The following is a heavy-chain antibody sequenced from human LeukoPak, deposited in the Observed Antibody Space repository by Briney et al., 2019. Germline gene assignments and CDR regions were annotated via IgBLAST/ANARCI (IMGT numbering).Heavy chain of an antibody. CDR1: GGSISSYY. CDR2: IYNSGNT. J-gene: IGHJ5*02. D-gene: IGHD3-16*01. CDR3: ARESGSYLWRSWLNP. Sequence: SETLSLTCTVSGGSISSYYWTWIRQPPGKGLEWIGNIYNSGNTNYNPSLKSRVTISVDTSKNQFSLKLNSVTAADTAVYYCARESGSYLWRSWLNPWGQGTLVTVSS. V-gene: IGHV4-59*01.